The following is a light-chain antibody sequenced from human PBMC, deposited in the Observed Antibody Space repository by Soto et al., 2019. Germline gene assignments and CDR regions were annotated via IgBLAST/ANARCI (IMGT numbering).Light chain of an antibody. CDR3: QQYGSSAWT. CDR1: QSVTSSY. CDR2: GAS. Sequence: IVLTQSPGTLSLSPGERATLSCRASQSVTSSYLAWYQQTPGQAPRLLIFGASSRATGIPDRFSGSGSGTDFTLTISRLEPEDFAVYYCQQYGSSAWTFGQGSKVDI. J-gene: IGKJ1*01. V-gene: IGKV3-20*01.